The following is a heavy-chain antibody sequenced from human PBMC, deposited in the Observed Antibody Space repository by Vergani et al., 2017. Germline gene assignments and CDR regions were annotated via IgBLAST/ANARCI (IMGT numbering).Heavy chain of an antibody. Sequence: QVQLQESGPGLVKPSQTLSLTCTVSGGSISSGSYYWSWIRQPPGKGLEWIGYIYYSGSTNYNPSLKSRVTISVDTSKNQFSLKLSSVTAADTAVYYCARVAKDYYYYGMDVWGQGTTVTVSS. CDR2: IYYSGST. J-gene: IGHJ6*02. CDR1: GGSISSGSYY. CDR3: ARVAKDYYYYGMDV. V-gene: IGHV4-61*01.